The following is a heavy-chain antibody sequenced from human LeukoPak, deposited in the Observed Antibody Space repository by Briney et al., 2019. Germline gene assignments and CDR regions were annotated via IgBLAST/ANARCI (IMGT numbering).Heavy chain of an antibody. CDR3: ARHQLNFDY. CDR2: IDYSGGT. D-gene: IGHD1-1*01. Sequence: PSENLSLTCTVSGGSISSFSWSWIRQPPGRGLEWIGYIDYSGGTNYNPSLKSRVIISVDTSKNQFSLKLSSVTAADTAVYYCARHQLNFDYWGQGTLVTVSS. V-gene: IGHV4-59*08. J-gene: IGHJ4*02. CDR1: GGSISSFS.